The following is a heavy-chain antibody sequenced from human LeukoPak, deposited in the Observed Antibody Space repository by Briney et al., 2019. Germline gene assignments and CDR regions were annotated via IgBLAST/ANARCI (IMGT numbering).Heavy chain of an antibody. D-gene: IGHD4-23*01. CDR2: ISYDGSNK. J-gene: IGHJ4*02. Sequence: GRSLRLSCAASGFTFSSYAMHWVRQAPGKGLEWVAVISYDGSNKYYADSVKGRFTISRDNSKNTLYLQMNSLRAEDTAVYYCAKLPQTHNVYWGQGTLVTVSS. CDR1: GFTFSSYA. V-gene: IGHV3-30*01. CDR3: AKLPQTHNVY.